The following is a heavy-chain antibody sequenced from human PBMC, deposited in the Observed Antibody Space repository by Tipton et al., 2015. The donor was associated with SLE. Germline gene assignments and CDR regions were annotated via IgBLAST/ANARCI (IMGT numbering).Heavy chain of an antibody. V-gene: IGHV5-51*01. CDR3: ARHGGLNYDFWSGHGPYDY. CDR1: GYSFSNYW. CDR2: IYPGDSET. D-gene: IGHD3-3*01. J-gene: IGHJ4*02. Sequence: QLVQSGAEVKKPGETLKISCKGSGYSFSNYWIGWVRQMPGKGPELMGIIYPGDSETRYSPSFQGQVSISADKSISTAYLQWSSLKASDTAMYYCARHGGLNYDFWSGHGPYDYWGQGTLATVSS.